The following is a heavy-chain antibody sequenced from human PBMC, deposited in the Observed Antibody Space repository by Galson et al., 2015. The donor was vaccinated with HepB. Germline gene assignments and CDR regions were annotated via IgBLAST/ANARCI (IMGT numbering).Heavy chain of an antibody. J-gene: IGHJ3*02. CDR3: ARGGGSYSPEGAFDI. Sequence: SETLSLTCTVSGGSISSSSYYWGWIRQPPGKGLEWIGSIYYSGSTYYNPSLKSRVTISVDTSKNQFSLKLSSVTAADTAVYYCARGGGSYSPEGAFDIWGQGTMVTVSS. V-gene: IGHV4-39*07. CDR1: GGSISSSSYY. D-gene: IGHD1-26*01. CDR2: IYYSGST.